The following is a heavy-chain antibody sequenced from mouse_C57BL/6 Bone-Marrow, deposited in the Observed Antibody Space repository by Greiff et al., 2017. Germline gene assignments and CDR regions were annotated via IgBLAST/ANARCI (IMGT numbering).Heavy chain of an antibody. CDR3: TRSRCSNYDCDY. Sequence: VQLQQSGPELVKPGASVKISCKASGYTFTDYYMNWVKQSHGKSLEWIGDIIPNNGGTSYNQKFKGKATLTVEKSSSTAYMELRSLTSENSADDYCTRSRCSNYDCDYWGQGTTLTVSS. J-gene: IGHJ2*01. D-gene: IGHD2-5*01. V-gene: IGHV1-26*01. CDR2: IIPNNGGT. CDR1: GYTFTDYY.